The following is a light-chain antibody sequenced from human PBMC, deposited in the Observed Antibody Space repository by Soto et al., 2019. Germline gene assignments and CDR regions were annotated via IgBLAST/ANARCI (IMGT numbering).Light chain of an antibody. J-gene: IGKJ2*01. CDR2: GAS. CDR1: QSVSSN. V-gene: IGKV3-15*01. Sequence: EIVMTQSPATLSVSPGERATLSCRASQSVSSNLAWYQQKPGQAPRLLIYGASTRATGIPARFSGSGSGTEFPLNISSLQSEDFAVYYCQQYNNWPYTFGQGTQLEIK. CDR3: QQYNNWPYT.